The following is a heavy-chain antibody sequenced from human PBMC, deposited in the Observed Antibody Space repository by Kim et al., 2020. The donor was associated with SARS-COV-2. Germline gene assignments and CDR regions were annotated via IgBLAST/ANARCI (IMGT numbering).Heavy chain of an antibody. CDR3: ARGGSGSYYPFDY. D-gene: IGHD1-26*01. J-gene: IGHJ4*02. Sequence: YSPKFQGRVTITRDTSASTAYMELSSLRSEDTAVYYCARGGSGSYYPFDYWGQGTLVTVSS. V-gene: IGHV1-3*01.